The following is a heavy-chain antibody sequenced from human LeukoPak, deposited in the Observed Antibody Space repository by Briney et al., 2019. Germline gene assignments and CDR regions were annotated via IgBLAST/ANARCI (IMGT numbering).Heavy chain of an antibody. J-gene: IGHJ4*02. CDR3: ARDSRNNGYY. Sequence: GGSLRLSCAASGFPFSGYYMSWIRQAPGKGLECISYISGGGQIYYAGSVKGRFTISRDNTKNSLSLEMNSLRAEDTAVYYCARDSRNNGYYWGQGTVVTVSS. V-gene: IGHV3-69-1*01. CDR1: GFPFSGYY. CDR2: ISGGGQI. D-gene: IGHD1/OR15-1a*01.